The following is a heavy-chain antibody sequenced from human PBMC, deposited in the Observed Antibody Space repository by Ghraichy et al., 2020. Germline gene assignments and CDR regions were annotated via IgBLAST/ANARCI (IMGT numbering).Heavy chain of an antibody. CDR3: ARDRRYCGNNCYLYYYYGMDL. CDR1: GVSVSSNQ. Sequence: GESLNISFAASGVSVSSNQMAWVRQAPGKGLEWVSILYSDGSGFYADTVRGRFTISRDESKNTLYLQMNSLRAEDTAVYYCARDRRYCGNNCYLYYYYGMDLWGRGTTVTVSS. V-gene: IGHV3-53*01. CDR2: LYSDGSG. J-gene: IGHJ6*02. D-gene: IGHD2-21*01.